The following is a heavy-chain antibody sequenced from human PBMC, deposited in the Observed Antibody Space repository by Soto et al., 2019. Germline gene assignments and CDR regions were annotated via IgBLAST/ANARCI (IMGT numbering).Heavy chain of an antibody. V-gene: IGHV1-2*04. CDR3: ARVYDIADYYGMDV. Sequence: ASVKVSCKASGYTFTGYYMHWVRQAPGQGLEWMGWINPNSGGTNYAQKFQGWVTMTRDTSISTAYMELSRLRSDDTAVYYCARVYDIADYYGMDVWGQGTTVTVSS. CDR2: INPNSGGT. D-gene: IGHD3-9*01. J-gene: IGHJ6*02. CDR1: GYTFTGYY.